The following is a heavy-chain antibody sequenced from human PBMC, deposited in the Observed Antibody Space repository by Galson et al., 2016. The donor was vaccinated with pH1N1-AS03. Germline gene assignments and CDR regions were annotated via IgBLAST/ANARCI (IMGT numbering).Heavy chain of an antibody. D-gene: IGHD2-21*01. CDR3: AKFPALSCSGDCHGLDY. CDR2: ITGSAGYT. Sequence: SLRLSCAASGFTINSYAMAWVRQAPGKGLESVSIITGSAGYTSYADSVKGRFILSRDNSRNTLNLQMNSLRVEDTALYYCAKFPALSCSGDCHGLDYWGQGTLVTVSS. J-gene: IGHJ4*02. V-gene: IGHV3-23*01. CDR1: GFTINSYA.